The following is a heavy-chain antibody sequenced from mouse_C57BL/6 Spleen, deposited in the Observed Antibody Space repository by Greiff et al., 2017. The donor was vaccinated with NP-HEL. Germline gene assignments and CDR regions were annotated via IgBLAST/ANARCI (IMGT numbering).Heavy chain of an antibody. CDR1: GYTFTGYW. CDR3: ERWRYNYGGSHGHIDY. Sequence: VQLQQSGAELMKPGASVKLSCKATGYTFTGYWIEWVKQRPGHGLEWIGEILPGSGSTNYNEKFKGKATFTADTSSNTAYMQLSSLTTEDSDIYASERWRYNYGGSHGHIDYWGQGTTLTVSS. D-gene: IGHD1-1*02. CDR2: ILPGSGST. J-gene: IGHJ2*01. V-gene: IGHV1-9*01.